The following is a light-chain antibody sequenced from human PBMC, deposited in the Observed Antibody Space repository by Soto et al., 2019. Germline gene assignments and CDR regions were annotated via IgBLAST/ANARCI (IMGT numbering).Light chain of an antibody. J-gene: IGLJ3*02. CDR1: TSDVGGSTH. CDR2: EVF. Sequence: QSALTQPASVSGSPGQSITISCIGTTSDVGGSTHVSWYQQHPGKAPKLMIYEVFNRPSGVSNRFSGAKSGNTASLTISGLQAEDEADYYCNSYTSSSPFGVFGGGTKLTVL. V-gene: IGLV2-14*01. CDR3: NSYTSSSPFGV.